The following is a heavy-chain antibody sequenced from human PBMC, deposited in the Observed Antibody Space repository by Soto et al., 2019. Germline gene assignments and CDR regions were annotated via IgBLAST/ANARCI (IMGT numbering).Heavy chain of an antibody. D-gene: IGHD6-6*01. V-gene: IGHV1-18*01. CDR1: GGTFSSYA. CDR2: ISAYTGNT. CDR3: ARDLGYSSSYGDVLAFDI. Sequence: ASVKFSCKASGGTFSSYAISWVRQAPGQGLEWMGWISAYTGNTNSAQKLQGRVTMTIDTSTSTAYMELRSLRSDDTAVYYCARDLGYSSSYGDVLAFDIWGQGTMVTV. J-gene: IGHJ3*02.